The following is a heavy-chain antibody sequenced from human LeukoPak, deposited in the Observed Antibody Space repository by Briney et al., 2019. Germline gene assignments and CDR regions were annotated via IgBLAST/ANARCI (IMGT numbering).Heavy chain of an antibody. D-gene: IGHD3-10*01. J-gene: IGHJ4*02. Sequence: ASVKVSCKASGYTFTGYYMHWVRQAPGQGLEWMGWINPNSGGTNYAQKFQGGVTMTRDTSISTAYMELSRLRSDDTAVYYCARDMGIQMRFFDYWGQGTLVTVSS. V-gene: IGHV1-2*02. CDR1: GYTFTGYY. CDR2: INPNSGGT. CDR3: ARDMGIQMRFFDY.